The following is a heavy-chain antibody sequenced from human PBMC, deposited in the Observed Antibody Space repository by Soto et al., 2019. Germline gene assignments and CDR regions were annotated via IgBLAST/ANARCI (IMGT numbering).Heavy chain of an antibody. V-gene: IGHV3-23*01. Sequence: PGGSLRLSCAASGFTFSSYAMSWVRQAPGKGLEWVSAISGSGGSTYYADSVKGRFTISRDNSKNTLYLQMNSLRAEDTAVYYCAKEGRYFGPLYDSSGYSFGYWGQGTLVTVSS. CDR1: GFTFSSYA. CDR3: AKEGRYFGPLYDSSGYSFGY. J-gene: IGHJ4*02. CDR2: ISGSGGST. D-gene: IGHD3-22*01.